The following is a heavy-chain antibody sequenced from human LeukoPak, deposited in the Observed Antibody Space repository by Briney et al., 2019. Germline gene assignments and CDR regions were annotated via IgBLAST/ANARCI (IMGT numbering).Heavy chain of an antibody. CDR1: GFTFSTYG. CDR3: ARRSGIAVAGAFDY. V-gene: IGHV3-23*01. Sequence: PGGSLRLSCAASGFTFSTYGMSWVRQAPGKGLEWVSGISGSGDSAYYADSVKGRFTISRDNSKNTLYLQMNSLRAEDTAVYYCARRSGIAVAGAFDYWGQGTLVTVSP. D-gene: IGHD6-19*01. CDR2: ISGSGDSA. J-gene: IGHJ4*02.